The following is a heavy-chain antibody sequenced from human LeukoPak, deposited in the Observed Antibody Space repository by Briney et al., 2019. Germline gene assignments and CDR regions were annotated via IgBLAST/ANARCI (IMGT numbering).Heavy chain of an antibody. Sequence: PGGSLRLSCADSGFTVSSNYMSWVRQAPGKGLEWVSVIYSGGSTYYADSVKGRFTISRDNSKNTLYLQMNSLRAEDTAVYYCARDRGYSYGILDYWGQGTLVTVSS. V-gene: IGHV3-53*01. CDR2: IYSGGST. CDR3: ARDRGYSYGILDY. CDR1: GFTVSSNY. J-gene: IGHJ4*02. D-gene: IGHD5-18*01.